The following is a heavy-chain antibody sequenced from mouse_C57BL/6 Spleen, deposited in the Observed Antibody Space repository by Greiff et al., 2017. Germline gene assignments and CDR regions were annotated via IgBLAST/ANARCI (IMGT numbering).Heavy chain of an antibody. Sequence: QVQLKQPGAELVRPGSSVKLSCKASGYTFTSYWMDWVKQRPGQGLEWIGNIYPSDSETHYNQKFKDKATLTVDKSSSTAYMQLSSLTSEDSAVYYCARSKVYDGYYGYFDVWGTGTTVTVSS. CDR2: IYPSDSET. CDR1: GYTFTSYW. J-gene: IGHJ1*03. V-gene: IGHV1-61*01. CDR3: ARSKVYDGYYGYFDV. D-gene: IGHD2-3*01.